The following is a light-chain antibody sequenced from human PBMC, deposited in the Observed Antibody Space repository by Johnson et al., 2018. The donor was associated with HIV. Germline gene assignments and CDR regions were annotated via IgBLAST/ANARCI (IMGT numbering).Light chain of an antibody. J-gene: IGLJ1*01. V-gene: IGLV1-51*01. CDR1: SSNIGNNF. CDR3: GTWDSSLSAGV. Sequence: QAVLTQPPSVSAAPGQKVTISCSGSSSNIGNNFVSWYQQLPGRAPKLLIYDNNKRPSGIPDRFSGSKSGTSATLGIPGLQTGDEADDYCGTWDSSLSAGVFGTGTKVTVL. CDR2: DNN.